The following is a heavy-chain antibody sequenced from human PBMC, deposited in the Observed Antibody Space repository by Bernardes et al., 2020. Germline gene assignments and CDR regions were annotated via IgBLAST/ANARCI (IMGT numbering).Heavy chain of an antibody. D-gene: IGHD2-2*01. Sequence: ETLSLTCTVSGGSISGYYWTWIRQPPGKGLEWIGYIHSSGSTIYNPSLQSRVTISVDTSKNQFSLKLTSVTAADTAVYYCARRGCSGTSCSYFDYWGQGSLVTFSS. V-gene: IGHV4-59*08. J-gene: IGHJ4*02. CDR2: IHSSGST. CDR3: ARRGCSGTSCSYFDY. CDR1: GGSISGYY.